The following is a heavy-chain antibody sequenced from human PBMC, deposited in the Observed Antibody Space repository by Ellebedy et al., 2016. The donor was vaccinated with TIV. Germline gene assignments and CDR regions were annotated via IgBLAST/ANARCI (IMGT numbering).Heavy chain of an antibody. D-gene: IGHD3-10*01. J-gene: IGHJ4*02. CDR3: ANIRGAMI. CDR1: GFLFSSYQ. V-gene: IGHV3-48*03. CDR2: IGQSASDI. Sequence: GGSLRLXXAASGFLFSSYQFNWVRQAPGKGLDWLSFIGQSASDIHYADSVKGRFTVSRDNARNSLYLQMNSPRAEDTAVYYCANIRGAMIWGQGILVTVS.